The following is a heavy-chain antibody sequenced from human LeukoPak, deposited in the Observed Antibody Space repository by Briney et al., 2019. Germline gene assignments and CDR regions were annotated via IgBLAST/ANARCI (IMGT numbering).Heavy chain of an antibody. J-gene: IGHJ4*02. D-gene: IGHD5-18*01. CDR2: VFYSGST. CDR1: GGSISSYY. Sequence: SETLSLTCTVSGGSISSYYWSWIRQPPGKGLEWIGYVFYSGSTNYNPSLKSRVTISVDTSKNQLTLKLSSVTPADTAVYYCARDGGRFSFGFGYWGQGTLVTVSS. CDR3: ARDGGRFSFGFGY. V-gene: IGHV4-59*01.